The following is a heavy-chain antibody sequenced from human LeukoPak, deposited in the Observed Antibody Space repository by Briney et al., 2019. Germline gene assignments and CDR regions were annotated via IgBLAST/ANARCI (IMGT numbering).Heavy chain of an antibody. Sequence: GASVKVSCKASGFTFTSSAVQWVRQARGQRLEWIGWIVVGSGNTNYAQKFQERVTITRDMSTSTAYLELSSLRSEDTAVYYCAAELVGATSGFDYWGQGTLVTVSS. V-gene: IGHV1-58*01. CDR1: GFTFTSSA. J-gene: IGHJ4*02. D-gene: IGHD1-26*01. CDR2: IVVGSGNT. CDR3: AAELVGATSGFDY.